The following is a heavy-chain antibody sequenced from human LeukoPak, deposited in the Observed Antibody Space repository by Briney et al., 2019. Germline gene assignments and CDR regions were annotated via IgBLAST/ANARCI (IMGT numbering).Heavy chain of an antibody. Sequence: SETLSLTCTVSGASISSSTFFWGWIRQPPGKGLEWIASISYSGTTYYTPSLSSRLTISVATTKNQFALRLTSVTAADTATYFCPSQRVRNWFDTWGQGALVTVSS. CDR3: PSQRVRNWFDT. J-gene: IGHJ5*02. CDR1: GASISSSTFF. CDR2: ISYSGTT. V-gene: IGHV4-39*01.